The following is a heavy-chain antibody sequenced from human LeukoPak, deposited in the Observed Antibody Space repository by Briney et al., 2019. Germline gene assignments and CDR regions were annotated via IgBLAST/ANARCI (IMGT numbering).Heavy chain of an antibody. V-gene: IGHV4-59*01. Sequence: SETLSLICTVSGGSISSYYWSWIRQPPGKGLEWIGYFYYSGSTNYNPSLKSRVTISVDTSKNQFSLKLSSVTAADTAVYDCARDVFRAFDIWGQGATVTVSS. D-gene: IGHD3-10*02. CDR3: ARDVFRAFDI. CDR2: FYYSGST. J-gene: IGHJ3*02. CDR1: GGSISSYY.